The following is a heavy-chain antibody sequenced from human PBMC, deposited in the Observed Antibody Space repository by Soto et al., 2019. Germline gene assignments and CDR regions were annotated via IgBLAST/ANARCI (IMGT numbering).Heavy chain of an antibody. V-gene: IGHV3-49*04. CDR1: GFTFGDYA. Sequence: GGSLRLSCTASGFTFGDYAMSWVRQAPGKGLEWVGFIRSKAYGGTTEYAASVKGRFTISRDDSKSIAYLQMNSLKTEDTAVYYFTRAPGIAVGWFDPWGQGTLVTVSS. D-gene: IGHD6-19*01. CDR2: IRSKAYGGTT. CDR3: TRAPGIAVGWFDP. J-gene: IGHJ5*02.